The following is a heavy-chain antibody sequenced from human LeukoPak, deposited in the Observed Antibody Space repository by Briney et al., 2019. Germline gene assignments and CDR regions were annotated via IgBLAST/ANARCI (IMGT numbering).Heavy chain of an antibody. D-gene: IGHD2-15*01. CDR2: MSGRGVST. CDR1: GFTFSSYA. J-gene: IGHJ4*02. CDR3: AKDCNGGNCYIDY. V-gene: IGHV3-23*01. Sequence: GGSLRLSCAASGFTFSSYAMSWVRQAPGKGLEWVSGMSGRGVSTYYADSVKGRFTIPSDNSKNTLYLQMNSLRAEDTAIYYCAKDCNGGNCYIDYWGQGTLVTVAS.